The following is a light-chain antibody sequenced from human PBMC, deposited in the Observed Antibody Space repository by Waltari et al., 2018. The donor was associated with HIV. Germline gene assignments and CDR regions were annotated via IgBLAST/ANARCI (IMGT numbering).Light chain of an antibody. V-gene: IGLV3-1*01. CDR3: QAWDSSTVV. Sequence: SYELTQPPSMSVSPGQTASIPCSGDKLGDKYVCWYQQKPGQSPVLVIYQNKKRPSGIPERFSGSNSGNTGTLTISGTQAMDEADYYCQAWDSSTVVFGGGTKLTVL. J-gene: IGLJ2*01. CDR2: QNK. CDR1: KLGDKY.